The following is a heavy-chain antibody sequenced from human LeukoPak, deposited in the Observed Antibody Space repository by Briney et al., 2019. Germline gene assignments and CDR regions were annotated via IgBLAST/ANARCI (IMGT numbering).Heavy chain of an antibody. CDR3: ARADYDFWSGYPNWFDP. CDR1: GGSISSGDYY. J-gene: IGHJ5*02. V-gene: IGHV4-30-4*01. D-gene: IGHD3-3*01. CDR2: IYYSGST. Sequence: SETLSLTCTVSGGSISSGDYYWSWIRQPPGKGLEWIGYIYYSGSTYYNPSLKSRVTISVDTSKNQFSPKLSSVTAADTAVYYCARADYDFWSGYPNWFDPWGQGTLVTVSS.